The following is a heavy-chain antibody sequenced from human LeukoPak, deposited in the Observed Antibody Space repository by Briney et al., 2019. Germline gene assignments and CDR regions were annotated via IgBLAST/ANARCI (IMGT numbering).Heavy chain of an antibody. J-gene: IGHJ4*02. CDR2: ISWNSGSI. CDR3: ARVTSGLDY. Sequence: PGGSLRLSCAASGFTFDDYAMHWVRQAPGKGLEWVSGISWNSGSIGYADSVKGRFTISTDNAKNLLYLQMNSLRAEDTSVYYCARVTSGLDYWGQGTLVTVSS. CDR1: GFTFDDYA. V-gene: IGHV3-9*01.